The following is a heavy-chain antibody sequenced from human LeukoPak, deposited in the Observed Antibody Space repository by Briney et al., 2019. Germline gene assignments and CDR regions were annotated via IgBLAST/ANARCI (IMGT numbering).Heavy chain of an antibody. D-gene: IGHD6-13*01. Sequence: PGGSLRLSCAASRFTVSRNYMSWVRQAPGKGLEWVSVIYSGGSKYYADSVKGRFTISRDNSKNTLYLQMNSLRAEDTAVYYCARTTKPWDSDSNSWYPLSPIDYWGQGTLVTVSS. CDR3: ARTTKPWDSDSNSWYPLSPIDY. J-gene: IGHJ4*02. CDR1: RFTVSRNY. CDR2: IYSGGSK. V-gene: IGHV3-66*01.